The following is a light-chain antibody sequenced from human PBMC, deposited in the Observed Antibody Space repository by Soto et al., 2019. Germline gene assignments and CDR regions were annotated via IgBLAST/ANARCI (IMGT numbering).Light chain of an antibody. Sequence: QSALTQPRSVSGSPGQSVTISCTGTSSDVGTYDFVSWYQQHPGKAPRLMIFDVSERPSGVPDRFSGSKSGNTASLTISGLEAEYEADYYCCLYAVTFYVFGSGTKLTVL. CDR3: CLYAVTFYV. CDR2: DVS. V-gene: IGLV2-11*01. J-gene: IGLJ1*01. CDR1: SSDVGTYDF.